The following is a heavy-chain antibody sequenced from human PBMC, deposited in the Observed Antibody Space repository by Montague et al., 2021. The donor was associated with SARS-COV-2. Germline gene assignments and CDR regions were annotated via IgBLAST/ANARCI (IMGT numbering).Heavy chain of an antibody. V-gene: IGHV4-31*03. D-gene: IGHD3-3*01. CDR2: IYYSGST. CDR1: GGSISSGGYY. Sequence: TLSLTCTVSGGSISSGGYYWSWIRQHPGEGLEWIGYIYYSGSTYYNPSLKSRVTISVDTSKNQFSLKLSSVTAADTAAYYCARAGITIFGVVTNFDYWGQGTLVTVSS. J-gene: IGHJ4*02. CDR3: ARAGITIFGVVTNFDY.